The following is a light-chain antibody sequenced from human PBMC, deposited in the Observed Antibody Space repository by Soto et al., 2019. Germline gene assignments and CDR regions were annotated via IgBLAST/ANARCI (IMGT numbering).Light chain of an antibody. V-gene: IGLV2-14*01. J-gene: IGLJ1*01. CDR3: TSCITANTRCV. CDR2: EVN. CDR1: SSDIGRYNY. Sequence: QYVLTQPVSVSGSPGQSITISCTGTSSDIGRYNYVSWFQQHPGKVPKLVIFEVNYRPSGVSDRFSGSKSGNTASLTITGLQAEDEADYYCTSCITANTRCVFGSGTKATVL.